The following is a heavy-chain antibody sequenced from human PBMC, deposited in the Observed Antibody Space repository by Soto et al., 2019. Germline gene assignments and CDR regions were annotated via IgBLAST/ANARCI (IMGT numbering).Heavy chain of an antibody. CDR1: GDSISAYY. CDR3: ARLERTVTGYYYYYGVDV. CDR2: IYNSGFT. Sequence: SETLSLTCTVSGDSISAYYWSWIRQPPGPGLEWIGHIYNSGFTNYNPSLEGRVTISVDTSRNYFSLKVRSVTTADTAVYYCARLERTVTGYYYYYGVDVWGQGTTVTVSS. D-gene: IGHD4-17*01. V-gene: IGHV4-59*01. J-gene: IGHJ6*02.